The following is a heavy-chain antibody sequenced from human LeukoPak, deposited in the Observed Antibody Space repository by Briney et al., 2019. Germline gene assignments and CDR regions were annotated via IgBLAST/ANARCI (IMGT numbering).Heavy chain of an antibody. Sequence: GRSLRLSCAASGFTFSYYWMSWFGRAPGKGLEWVANIKQDGSEAYYVDSVRGRFIVSRDNAKNSAFLQMNSLRAEDTAVYYCARDFAAAVGWGQGTLVTVSS. CDR2: IKQDGSEA. D-gene: IGHD6-13*01. J-gene: IGHJ4*02. CDR3: ARDFAAAVG. CDR1: GFTFSYYW. V-gene: IGHV3-7*01.